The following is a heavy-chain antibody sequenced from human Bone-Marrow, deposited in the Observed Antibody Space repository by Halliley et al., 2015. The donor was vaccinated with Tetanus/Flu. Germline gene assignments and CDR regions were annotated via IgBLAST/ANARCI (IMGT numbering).Heavy chain of an antibody. J-gene: IGHJ3*02. V-gene: IGHV4-59*01. CDR3: ARDPLEGSFDI. CDR2: YSYIGVT. Sequence: TLSLTCAVSGGSISGSHWSWVRQPPGKGLEWIGFYSYIGVTRYNPSLKSRVTISPDTSKNQVSLKMISLTAADTAVYYCARDPLEGSFDIWGQGTLVTVSS. CDR1: GGSISGSH.